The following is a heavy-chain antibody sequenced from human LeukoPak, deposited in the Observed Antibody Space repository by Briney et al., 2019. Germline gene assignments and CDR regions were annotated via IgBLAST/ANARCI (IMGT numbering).Heavy chain of an antibody. CDR3: AKPYYYGSRSYMDY. Sequence: GGSLRLSFVASGITFDDYGITWVRQAPGKGLEWVAVISYDGSNTYYADSVKGRFTISRDNSKNMLYLQMNSLRAEDTAVYYCAKPYYYGSRSYMDYWGQGTLVTVSS. CDR1: GITFDDYG. V-gene: IGHV3-30*18. D-gene: IGHD3-10*01. CDR2: ISYDGSNT. J-gene: IGHJ4*02.